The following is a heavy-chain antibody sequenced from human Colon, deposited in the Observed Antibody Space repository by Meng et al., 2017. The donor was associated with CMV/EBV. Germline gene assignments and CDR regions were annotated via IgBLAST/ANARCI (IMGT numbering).Heavy chain of an antibody. CDR3: ARDLWSGSSDYFDY. CDR2: INPKSGDT. J-gene: IGHJ4*02. CDR1: GYTFTGFY. Sequence: VQLVTSGAEVEKPGASVKVSSTASGYTFTGFYIQWVRQAPGQGLEWMGWINPKSGDTIYEQKFQGRVTMTRDTSISTVYMDLNSLRSDDTAVYFCARDLWSGSSDYFDYWGQGTLVTVSS. D-gene: IGHD3-3*01. V-gene: IGHV1-2*02.